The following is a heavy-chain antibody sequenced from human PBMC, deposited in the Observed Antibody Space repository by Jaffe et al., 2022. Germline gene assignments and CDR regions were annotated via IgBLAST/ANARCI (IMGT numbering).Heavy chain of an antibody. V-gene: IGHV3-72*01. CDR3: ARVIFDGGKIGGPGAFDI. J-gene: IGHJ3*02. D-gene: IGHD2-15*01. CDR1: GFTFSDHY. CDR2: TRNRDNSYTT. Sequence: EVQLVESGGGLVQPGGSLRLSCAASGFTFSDHYMDWVRQAPGKGLEWVGRTRNRDNSYTTEYAASVKGRFTISRDDSENSLYLQMNSLKTEDTAVYYCARVIFDGGKIGGPGAFDIWGQGTMVAVSS.